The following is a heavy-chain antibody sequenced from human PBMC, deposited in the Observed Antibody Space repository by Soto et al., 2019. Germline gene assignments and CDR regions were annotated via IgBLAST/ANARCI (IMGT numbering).Heavy chain of an antibody. J-gene: IGHJ3*02. CDR2: IIPIFGTA. CDR3: AREVRRSGGNSNAFDI. D-gene: IGHD2-21*02. Sequence: QVQLVQSGAEVKKPGSSVKVSCKASGGTFSSYAISWVRQAPGQGLEWMGGIIPIFGTANYAQKFQGRVTITADESTITAYMELSSLRSEDTAVYYCAREVRRSGGNSNAFDIWGQGTMVTVSS. CDR1: GGTFSSYA. V-gene: IGHV1-69*12.